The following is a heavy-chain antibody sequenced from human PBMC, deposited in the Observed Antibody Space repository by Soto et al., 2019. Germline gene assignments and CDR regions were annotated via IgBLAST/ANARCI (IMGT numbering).Heavy chain of an antibody. CDR1: GGSISSGNW. CDR2: IYHSGST. Sequence: SETLSLTCTVSGGSISSGNWWSWVRQPPGKGLEWIGEIYHSGSTNYNPSLKSRVTISVDKSKNQFSLKLSSVTAADTAVYYCARRRGMTAAVIDYWGQGTLVTVSS. V-gene: IGHV4-4*02. CDR3: ARRRGMTAAVIDY. J-gene: IGHJ4*02. D-gene: IGHD6-13*01.